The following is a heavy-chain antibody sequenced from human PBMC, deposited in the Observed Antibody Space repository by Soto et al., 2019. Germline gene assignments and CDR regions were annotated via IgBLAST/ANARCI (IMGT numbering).Heavy chain of an antibody. CDR3: AKADDGGTHFEN. Sequence: EVQLVESGGGLVQPGGSLRLSCAASGFTVSRYDMHWVRQATGKGLEWVSVIGSAGDTYYPGSVKGRFTISRENAQNSLYIQMPSLRAEDPAVYYCAKADDGGTHFENWGQGTLVTVSS. J-gene: IGHJ4*02. V-gene: IGHV3-13*01. CDR1: GFTVSRYD. CDR2: IGSAGDT. D-gene: IGHD4-17*01.